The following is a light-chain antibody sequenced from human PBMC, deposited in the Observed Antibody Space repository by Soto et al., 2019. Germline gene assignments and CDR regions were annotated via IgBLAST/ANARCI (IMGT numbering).Light chain of an antibody. Sequence: QSALTQPASVSGSPGQSITISCTGTSSDVGGYKFVPWYQQHPGKAPKLMIYEVSNRPSGVSNRFAGSKSGNTASLTISGLQAEDEADYYCTSYTSSSTLYVFGTGTKMTVL. CDR3: TSYTSSSTLYV. CDR2: EVS. CDR1: SSDVGGYKF. J-gene: IGLJ1*01. V-gene: IGLV2-14*01.